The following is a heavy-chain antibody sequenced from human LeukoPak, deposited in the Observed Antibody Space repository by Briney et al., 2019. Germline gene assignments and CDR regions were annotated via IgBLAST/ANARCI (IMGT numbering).Heavy chain of an antibody. J-gene: IGHJ3*02. CDR3: AKVRQQLLQGLAAFDI. CDR1: GFTFSNAW. V-gene: IGHV3-15*01. CDR2: IKSKTDGGTT. D-gene: IGHD6-13*01. Sequence: PGGSLRLSCAASGFTFSNAWMSWVRQAPGKGLEWVGRIKSKTDGGTTDYAAPVKGRFTISRDDSKNTLYLQMDSLRAEDTAVYYCAKVRQQLLQGLAAFDIWGQGTMVTVSS.